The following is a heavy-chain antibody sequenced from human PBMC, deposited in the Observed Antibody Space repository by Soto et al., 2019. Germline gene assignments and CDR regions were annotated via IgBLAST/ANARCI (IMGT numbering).Heavy chain of an antibody. V-gene: IGHV3-30*18. CDR1: GFTFSSYG. CDR3: AQDRLLCIEY. D-gene: IGHD2-15*01. CDR2: ISYDGSNK. Sequence: GGSLRLSCAASGFTFSSYGMHWVRQAPGKGLEWVAVISYDGSNKYYADSVKGRFTISRDNSKNTLYLQMNSLRAEDTAVYYCAQDRLLCIEYWGQGPLVTVSS. J-gene: IGHJ4*02.